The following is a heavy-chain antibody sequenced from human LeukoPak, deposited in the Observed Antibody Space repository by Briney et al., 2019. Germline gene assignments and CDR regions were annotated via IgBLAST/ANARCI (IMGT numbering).Heavy chain of an antibody. CDR2: IYDSGRT. V-gene: IGHV4-38-2*01. D-gene: IGHD6-19*01. CDR3: ARILMYSSGWPVKWDY. J-gene: IGHJ4*02. Sequence: KTSETLSLTCAVAGYSISSGYYWGWIRQPQGKGLEGVGSIYDSGRTYYNPSLKRRATISVDTSKNPFSLKLSSVTAADTAVYYCARILMYSSGWPVKWDYWGQGTLVTVSS. CDR1: GYSISSGYY.